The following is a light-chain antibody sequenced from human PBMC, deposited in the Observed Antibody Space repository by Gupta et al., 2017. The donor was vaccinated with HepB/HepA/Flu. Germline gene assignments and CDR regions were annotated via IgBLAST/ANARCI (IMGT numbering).Light chain of an antibody. J-gene: IGLJ2*01. CDR3: SSVTSTGILVV. CDR2: DVS. CDR1: SGDVGGYDS. Sequence: QSALTQPASVSGSPGQSLPVSCTGSSGDVGGYDSVSWYRQHPGKAPQLLIYDVSNRPSGISNRFSGSKSGNTASLTISGLQAEDEADYYCSSVTSTGILVVFGGGTKLTVL. V-gene: IGLV2-14*01.